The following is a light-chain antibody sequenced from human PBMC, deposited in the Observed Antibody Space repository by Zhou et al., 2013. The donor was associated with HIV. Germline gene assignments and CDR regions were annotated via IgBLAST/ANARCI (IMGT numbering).Light chain of an antibody. CDR2: LAS. Sequence: DIQMTQIPSTLSASVGDRVTITCRASQNIDRWLAWYQQKPGKAPRLLISLASTLQSGVPSRFSGSGSGTQFTLTVSSLQPEDFATYYCQQLNSYPPTFGQGTRLEIK. CDR3: QQLNSYPPT. CDR1: QNIDRW. J-gene: IGKJ5*01. V-gene: IGKV1-9*01.